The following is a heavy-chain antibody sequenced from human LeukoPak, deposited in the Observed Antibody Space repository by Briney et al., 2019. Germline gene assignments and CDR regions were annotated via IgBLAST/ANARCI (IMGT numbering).Heavy chain of an antibody. V-gene: IGHV3-33*01. Sequence: GGSLRLSCAASGFTFSSYGMHWVRQAPGKGLEWVAVIWYDGSNKYYADSVKGRFTISRDNSKNTLYLQMNSLRAGDTAVYYCARDLRVLRYFDWYLEYWGQGTLVTVSS. D-gene: IGHD3-9*01. J-gene: IGHJ4*02. CDR2: IWYDGSNK. CDR1: GFTFSSYG. CDR3: ARDLRVLRYFDWYLEY.